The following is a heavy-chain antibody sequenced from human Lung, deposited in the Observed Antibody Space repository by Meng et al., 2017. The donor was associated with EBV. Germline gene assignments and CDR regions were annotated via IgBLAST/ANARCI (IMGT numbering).Heavy chain of an antibody. CDR3: ARRLSGSYPTDFDY. CDR1: GFTFSSYS. D-gene: IGHD1-26*01. CDR2: ISSSSSYI. J-gene: IGHJ4*02. Sequence: GELVEAGGGRVKPGGFLRLSCAASGFTFSSYSMNWVRQAPGKGLEWVSSISSSSSYIYYADSVKGRFTISRDNAKNSLYLQMNSLRAEDTAVYYCARRLSGSYPTDFDYWGQGTLVTVSS. V-gene: IGHV3-21*01.